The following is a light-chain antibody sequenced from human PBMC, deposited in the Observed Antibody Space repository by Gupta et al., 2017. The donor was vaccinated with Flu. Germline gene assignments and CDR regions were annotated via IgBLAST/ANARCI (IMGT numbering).Light chain of an antibody. CDR3: QQYYSPPST. V-gene: IGKV4-1*01. Sequence: IIMPQTPDSLAVSLGAKATINCKSSHNILYSSTNKNYLAWYQVKPGQPPKLLIYWASTRESGVPYRFSGSGSGTDFTLTINSLQAGDVAVYYCQQYYSPPSTFGRGTTVEIK. J-gene: IGKJ1*01. CDR2: WAS. CDR1: HNILYSSTNKNY.